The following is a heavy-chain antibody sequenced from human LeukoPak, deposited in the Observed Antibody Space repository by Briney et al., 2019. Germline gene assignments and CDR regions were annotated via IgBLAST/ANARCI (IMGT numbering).Heavy chain of an antibody. CDR1: GFPFSSYW. CDR2: IKQDGSMK. D-gene: IGHD5-24*01. J-gene: IGHJ4*02. Sequence: GGALRLSCVASGFPFSSYWMTWVRQAPGKGLEWVANIKQDGSMKSYVDSVKGRFTISRDNAKNSLYLQMNSLRAEDTAIYYCTRVGYIDEGIDYWGQGTLVTVSS. V-gene: IGHV3-7*04. CDR3: TRVGYIDEGIDY.